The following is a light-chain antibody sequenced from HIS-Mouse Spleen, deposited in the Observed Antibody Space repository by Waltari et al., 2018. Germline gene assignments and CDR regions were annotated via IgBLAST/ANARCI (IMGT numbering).Light chain of an antibody. Sequence: QSALTQPASVSGSPGQSITISCTGTSSDVGGYNYVSWYQQHPGKAPKLMIYDVSNRPSGVSNRFSGSKSGNTDSLTISGLQAEDEADYYCRSYTSSSTPVFGGGTKLTVL. CDR1: SSDVGGYNY. CDR3: RSYTSSSTPV. V-gene: IGLV2-14*03. J-gene: IGLJ2*01. CDR2: DVS.